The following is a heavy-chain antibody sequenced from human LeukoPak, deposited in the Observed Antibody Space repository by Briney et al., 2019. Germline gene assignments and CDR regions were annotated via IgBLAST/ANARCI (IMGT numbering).Heavy chain of an antibody. J-gene: IGHJ4*02. CDR1: GFTFSGYA. V-gene: IGHV3-23*01. D-gene: IGHD3-22*01. CDR2: ISGSGSNT. Sequence: GGSLRLSCAASGFTFSGYAMSWVRQAPGKGLEWVSAISGSGSNTYYADSVKGRFTISRDNSRNTLYLQMNSPGAEDSAVYYCAEDQSGYYRPFDYWGQGTLVTVSS. CDR3: AEDQSGYYRPFDY.